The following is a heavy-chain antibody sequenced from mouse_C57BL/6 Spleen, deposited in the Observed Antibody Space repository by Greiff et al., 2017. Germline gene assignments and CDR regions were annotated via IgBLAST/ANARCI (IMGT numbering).Heavy chain of an antibody. CDR3: ARREGLYYDYRYAMDY. Sequence: VQLQQSGAELVKPGASVKISCKASGYAFSSYWMNWVKQRPGKGLEWIGQIYPGDGDTNYNGKFKGKATLTADKSSSTAYMQLSSLTSEDSAVYFCARREGLYYDYRYAMDYWGQGTSVTVSS. D-gene: IGHD2-4*01. CDR2: IYPGDGDT. V-gene: IGHV1-80*01. J-gene: IGHJ4*01. CDR1: GYAFSSYW.